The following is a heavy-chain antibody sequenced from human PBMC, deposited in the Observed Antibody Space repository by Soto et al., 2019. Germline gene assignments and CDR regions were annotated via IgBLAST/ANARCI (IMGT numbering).Heavy chain of an antibody. J-gene: IGHJ4*02. CDR1: GFTFSGYY. V-gene: IGHV3-72*01. D-gene: IGHD1-26*01. CDR2: IRNKAESYTT. CDR3: ARDNRGSYDY. Sequence: GGSLRLSCAASGFTFSGYYMDWVRQAPGKGLEWVGRIRNKAESYTTKYAASVKDRFTISRDDPENSLYLQMNSLKTEDTAVYYCARDNRGSYDYWGQGTPVTVSS.